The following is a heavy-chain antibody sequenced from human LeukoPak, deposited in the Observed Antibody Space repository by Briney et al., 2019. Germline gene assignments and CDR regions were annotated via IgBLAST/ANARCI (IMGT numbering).Heavy chain of an antibody. D-gene: IGHD3-10*01. CDR2: IKQDGSEK. CDR3: VRDPSGSGSYYNY. Sequence: GGCLRLSCAASGFTFSSYWMNWVRQAPGKGLEWVANIKQDGSEKYYVDSVKGRFTISRDNAKNSLYLQMNSLRAEDTAVYYCVRDPSGSGSYYNYWGQGTLVTVSS. CDR1: GFTFSSYW. J-gene: IGHJ4*02. V-gene: IGHV3-7*01.